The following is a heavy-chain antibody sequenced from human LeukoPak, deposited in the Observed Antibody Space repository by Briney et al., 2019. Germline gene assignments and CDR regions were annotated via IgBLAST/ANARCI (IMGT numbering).Heavy chain of an antibody. D-gene: IGHD5-12*01. Sequence: PSETLSLTCTVSGGSISSSSYYWGWIRQPPGKGLEWIGSIHYSGSTYYNPSLKSRVTISVDTSKNHFSLKVSLVTAADTAVYYCARLRVATTVGRGQGTLVTVSS. CDR2: IHYSGST. J-gene: IGHJ4*02. V-gene: IGHV4-39*02. CDR3: ARLRVATTVG. CDR1: GGSISSSSYY.